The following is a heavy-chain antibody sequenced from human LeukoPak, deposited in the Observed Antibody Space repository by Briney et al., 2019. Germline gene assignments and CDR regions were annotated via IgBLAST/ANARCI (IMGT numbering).Heavy chain of an antibody. CDR3: ASEDYGGNAH. J-gene: IGHJ4*02. D-gene: IGHD4-23*01. CDR1: GGSLSDYY. V-gene: IGHV4-59*01. Sequence: SETLSLTCIVSGGSLSDYYWSWIRQPPGKGLEWIGYIFYRGSTNYNPSLKSRVTMSVDTSKKQFSLKVRSVTAADTAVYYCASEDYGGNAHWGQGTLVTVSS. CDR2: IFYRGST.